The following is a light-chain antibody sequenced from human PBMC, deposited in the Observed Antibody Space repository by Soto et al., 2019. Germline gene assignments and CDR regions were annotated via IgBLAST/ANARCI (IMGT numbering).Light chain of an antibody. Sequence: AIRMTQSPSSLSASTGDRVTITYRASQGISSYLSWYQQKPGKAPKLLIYAASTLQSGVPSRFSGSGSGTDFTLTIICLQSEEFATYYCQQYYSYPQTFGQGTKVEIK. V-gene: IGKV1-8*01. CDR3: QQYYSYPQT. CDR1: QGISSY. CDR2: AAS. J-gene: IGKJ1*01.